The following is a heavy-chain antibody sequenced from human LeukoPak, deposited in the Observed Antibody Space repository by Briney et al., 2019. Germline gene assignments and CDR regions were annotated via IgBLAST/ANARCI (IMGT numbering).Heavy chain of an antibody. Sequence: GGSLRLSCAASGFTFSSYSMNWVRQAPGKGLEWVSYISSSSSTIYYADSVKGRFTISRDNAKNSLYLQMNSLRAEDTAVYYCARVLRYSGYDGWFDPWGQGTLVTVSS. CDR3: ARVLRYSGYDGWFDP. CDR1: GFTFSSYS. J-gene: IGHJ5*02. D-gene: IGHD5-12*01. CDR2: ISSSSSTI. V-gene: IGHV3-48*04.